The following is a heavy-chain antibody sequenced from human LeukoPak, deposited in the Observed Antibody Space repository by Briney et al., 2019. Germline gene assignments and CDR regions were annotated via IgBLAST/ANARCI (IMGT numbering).Heavy chain of an antibody. V-gene: IGHV4-59*08. D-gene: IGHD2-2*01. CDR1: GGSISSYY. J-gene: IGHJ6*02. CDR3: ARHGDIVVVPAAIHYYYGMDV. CDR2: IYYSGST. Sequence: PSETLSLTCTVSGGSISSYYWSWIRQPPGKGLEWIGYIYYSGSTNYNPSLKSRVTISVDTSKNQFSLKLSSVTAADTAVYYCARHGDIVVVPAAIHYYYGMDVWGQGTTVTVSS.